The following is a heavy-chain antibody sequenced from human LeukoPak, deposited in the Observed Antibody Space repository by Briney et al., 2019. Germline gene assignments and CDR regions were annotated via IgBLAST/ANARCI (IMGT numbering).Heavy chain of an antibody. J-gene: IGHJ6*02. CDR1: GFSFSSNW. V-gene: IGHV3-7*01. CDR3: ARDPGIAVAGSDSFYYYGMDV. Sequence: PGGSLRLSCAASGFSFSSNWMSWVRQAPGKGLEWVANIKQDGSEKYYVDSVKGRFTISRDNAKNSLYLQMNSLRAEDTAVYYCARDPGIAVAGSDSFYYYGMDVWGQGTTVTVSS. CDR2: IKQDGSEK. D-gene: IGHD6-19*01.